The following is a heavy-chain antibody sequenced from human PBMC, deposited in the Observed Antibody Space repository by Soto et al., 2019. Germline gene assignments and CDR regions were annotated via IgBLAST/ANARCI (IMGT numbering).Heavy chain of an antibody. V-gene: IGHV4-4*02. CDR2: IFHSGST. D-gene: IGHD3-10*01. CDR1: GGSISSSNW. J-gene: IGHJ6*02. Sequence: QVQLQESGPGLVKPSGTLSLTCAVSGGSISSSNWWIWVRQPPGKGLEWIGEIFHSGSTNYNPSLKSRVTISLDKSKIQFSLKLSSVTAADTAVYYCARDWLVRGEGGEGMDVWGQGTTVTVSS. CDR3: ARDWLVRGEGGEGMDV.